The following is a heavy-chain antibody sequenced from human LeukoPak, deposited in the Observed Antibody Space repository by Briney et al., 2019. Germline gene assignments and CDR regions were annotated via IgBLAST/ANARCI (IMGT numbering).Heavy chain of an antibody. CDR1: AFSFSKFA. D-gene: IGHD4-17*01. CDR2: ITANGGYT. J-gene: IGHJ3*01. V-gene: IGHV3-23*01. Sequence: GGSLRLSCAASAFSFSKFALIWVRQTPGKGLEWVSAITANGGYTLYADAVKGRFTVSRDNSKNTLYLQINSLRPEDTAMYYCAKDPNGDYIGAFDFWGQGTMVTVSS. CDR3: AKDPNGDYIGAFDF.